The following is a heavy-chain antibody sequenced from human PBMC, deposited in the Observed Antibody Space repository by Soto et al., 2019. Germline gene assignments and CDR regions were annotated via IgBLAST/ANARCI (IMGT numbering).Heavy chain of an antibody. Sequence: EVQLLESGGGLVQPGGSLRLSCAASGFTFSSYAMSWVRQAPGKGLEWVSVVSGTDDTTYYADSVKGRFTIARDNSKNTLYLQMNSLRAEDTDVYYCAKDGSPSGWYLSGAVDIGGQWTVFTVSS. CDR1: GFTFSSYA. J-gene: IGHJ3*02. CDR2: VSGTDDTT. D-gene: IGHD6-19*01. V-gene: IGHV3-23*01. CDR3: AKDGSPSGWYLSGAVDI.